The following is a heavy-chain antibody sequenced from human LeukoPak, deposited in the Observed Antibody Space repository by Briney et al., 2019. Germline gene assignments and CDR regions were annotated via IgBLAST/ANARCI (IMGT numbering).Heavy chain of an antibody. J-gene: IGHJ4*02. CDR3: AKDTEDSSSWYYFDY. CDR2: ISWNSGAI. CDR1: GGSISSYY. D-gene: IGHD6-13*01. V-gene: IGHV3-9*01. Sequence: LSLTCTVSGGSISSYYWSWIRQPPGKGLEWVSGISWNSGAIGYADSVKGRFTISRDNAKNSLYLQMNSLRPEDTALYYCAKDTEDSSSWYYFDYWGQGTLVTVSS.